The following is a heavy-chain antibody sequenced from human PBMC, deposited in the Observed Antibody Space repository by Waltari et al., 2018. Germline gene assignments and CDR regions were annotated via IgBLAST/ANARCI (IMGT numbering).Heavy chain of an antibody. Sequence: EVQLVESGGGFVQPGRSLRLSCTASGFTIDDYAMHWVRQPPGKGLEWVSAIRWNSVHKGYADSVKDRFKISRDNAKNSLYLEMNSLRVEDTTLYYCAKDNAPYGMDVWGLGTTVTVSS. CDR1: GFTIDDYA. V-gene: IGHV3-9*01. D-gene: IGHD2-2*01. CDR2: IRWNSVHK. J-gene: IGHJ6*02. CDR3: AKDNAPYGMDV.